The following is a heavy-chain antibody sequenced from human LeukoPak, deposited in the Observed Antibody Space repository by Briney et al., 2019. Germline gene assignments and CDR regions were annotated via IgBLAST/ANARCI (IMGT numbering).Heavy chain of an antibody. CDR2: INPDSGGT. CDR3: ARDPGMGIWNGLDV. D-gene: IGHD2-15*01. V-gene: IGHV1-2*02. J-gene: IGHJ6*02. Sequence: ASVKVSCKASGYPFTGYYLHWVRQAPGQGLEWMGWINPDSGGTDYEQKFQGRVTMTRDTSISTAYMELSRLRSDDTAVYYCARDPGMGIWNGLDVWGQGTTVTVSS. CDR1: GYPFTGYY.